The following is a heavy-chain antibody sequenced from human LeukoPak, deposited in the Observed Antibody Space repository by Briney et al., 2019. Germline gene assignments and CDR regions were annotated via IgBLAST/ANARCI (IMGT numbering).Heavy chain of an antibody. CDR1: GFTLSNYA. Sequence: GGSLRLSCAASGFTLSNYAMSWVRQAAGKGLEWVSAISGGIGTTYYADSVKGRFTISRDNSKNTLYLQMNSLRAEDTAVYHCASGDAYNYVFDYWGQGTLVTVSS. CDR2: ISGGIGTT. J-gene: IGHJ4*02. CDR3: ASGDAYNYVFDY. D-gene: IGHD5-24*01. V-gene: IGHV3-23*01.